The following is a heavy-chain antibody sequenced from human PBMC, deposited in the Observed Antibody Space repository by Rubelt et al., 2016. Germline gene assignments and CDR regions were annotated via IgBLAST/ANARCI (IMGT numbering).Heavy chain of an antibody. J-gene: IGHJ4*02. D-gene: IGHD3-3*01. Sequence: QVQLVESGGGVVQPGGSLRLSCAASGFTFSSYGMHWVRQAPGKGLEWVAFIQYDGSNKYYADSVKGRFTISRDNSKNTLYLQMNSLRAEDTAVYYCAKDRGNYDFWSGYPQNVDYWGQGTLVTVSS. CDR2: IQYDGSNK. CDR1: GFTFSSYG. V-gene: IGHV3-30*02. CDR3: AKDRGNYDFWSGYPQNVDY.